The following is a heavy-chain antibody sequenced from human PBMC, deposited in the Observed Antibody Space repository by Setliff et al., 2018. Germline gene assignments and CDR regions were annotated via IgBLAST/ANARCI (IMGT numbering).Heavy chain of an antibody. Sequence: PSETLSLTCTVSGGSISSGVYHWGWIRQPPGKGLEWIGRIYHGGKTYYNTSFESRLTISVDTSKNQFSLKLRSVTAADTAVYYCARTGTYRYFDSWGQGTLVTVSS. CDR1: GGSISSGVYH. CDR2: IYHGGKT. V-gene: IGHV4-39*01. J-gene: IGHJ4*02. CDR3: ARTGTYRYFDS. D-gene: IGHD1-1*01.